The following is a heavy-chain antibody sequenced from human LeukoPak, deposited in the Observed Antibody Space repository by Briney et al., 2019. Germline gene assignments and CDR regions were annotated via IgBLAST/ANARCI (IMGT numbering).Heavy chain of an antibody. D-gene: IGHD3-22*01. J-gene: IGHJ5*02. CDR1: GGSISSGGYY. CDR3: ARGRNGDYYDSSGYGYNWFDP. Sequence: SETLSLTCTVSGGSISSGGYYWSWIRQHPGKGLERIGYIYYSGSTYYNPSLKSRVTISVDTSKNQFSLKLSSVTAADTAVYYCARGRNGDYYDSSGYGYNWFDPWGQGTLVTVSS. V-gene: IGHV4-31*03. CDR2: IYYSGST.